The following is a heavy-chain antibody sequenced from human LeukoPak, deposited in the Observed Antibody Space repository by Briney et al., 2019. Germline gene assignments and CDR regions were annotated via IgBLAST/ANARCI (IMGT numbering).Heavy chain of an antibody. CDR2: ISSSGSTM. D-gene: IGHD2/OR15-2a*01. J-gene: IGHJ4*02. V-gene: IGHV3-48*03. CDR3: ASAFDFLFDC. Sequence: GGSLRLSCAASGFXFSSYEINWVRQAPGRGLEWVSYISSSGSTMYYADSVKGRFTISRDNAKNALYLQMNSLRAEDTALYYCASAFDFLFDCWGQGTLVTVSS. CDR1: GFXFSSYE.